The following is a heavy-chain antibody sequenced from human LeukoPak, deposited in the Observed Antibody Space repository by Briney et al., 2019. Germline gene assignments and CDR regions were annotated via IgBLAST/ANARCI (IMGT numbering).Heavy chain of an antibody. D-gene: IGHD3-22*01. Sequence: GGSLRLSCAASGFSFISYAMSGVRQAPGRGLEGVSAISGSGGSTYYADSVKGRFTISRDNSKNTLYLQMNSLRAEDTAVYYCAKVDHDSSGYFDYWGQGTLVTVSS. V-gene: IGHV3-23*01. J-gene: IGHJ4*02. CDR1: GFSFISYA. CDR2: ISGSGGST. CDR3: AKVDHDSSGYFDY.